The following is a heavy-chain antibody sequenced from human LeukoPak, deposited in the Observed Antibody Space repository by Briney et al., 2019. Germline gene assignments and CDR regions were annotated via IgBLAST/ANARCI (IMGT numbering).Heavy chain of an antibody. V-gene: IGHV3-20*04. D-gene: IGHD2-15*01. Sequence: GGSLRLSCAASGFTFEDYGMSWVRQGPGKGLEWVSAIDRNGDSTGYADSVKGRFTISRDNAKNSLYLQMNSLRAEDTAVYYCARSGSIDYWGQGTLVTVSS. CDR2: IDRNGDST. CDR3: ARSGSIDY. CDR1: GFTFEDYG. J-gene: IGHJ4*02.